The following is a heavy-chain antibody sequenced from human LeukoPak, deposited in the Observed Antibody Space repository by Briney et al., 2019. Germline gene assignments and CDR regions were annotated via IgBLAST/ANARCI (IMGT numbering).Heavy chain of an antibody. CDR3: ARARAAPPSYYGMDV. Sequence: ASVKVSCKASGGTFSSYAISWVRQAPGQGLEWMGRIIPIFGIANYAQKFQGRVTITADKSTSTAYMELSSLRSEDTAVYYCARARAAPPSYYGMDVWGQGTTATVSS. CDR1: GGTFSSYA. V-gene: IGHV1-69*04. D-gene: IGHD6-25*01. J-gene: IGHJ6*02. CDR2: IIPIFGIA.